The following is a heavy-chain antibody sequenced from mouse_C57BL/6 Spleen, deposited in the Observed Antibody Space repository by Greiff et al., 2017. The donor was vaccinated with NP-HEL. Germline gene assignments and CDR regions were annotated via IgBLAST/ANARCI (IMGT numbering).Heavy chain of an antibody. D-gene: IGHD1-1*01. Sequence: QVQLQQPGAELVRPGTSVKLSCKASGYTFTSYWMHWVKQRPGQGLEWIGVIDPSDSYTNYNQKFKGKATLTVDTSSSTAYMQLSSLTSEDSAVYYCSRWGATVPDWYFDVWGTGTTVTVSS. CDR1: GYTFTSYW. J-gene: IGHJ1*03. CDR3: SRWGATVPDWYFDV. V-gene: IGHV1-59*01. CDR2: IDPSDSYT.